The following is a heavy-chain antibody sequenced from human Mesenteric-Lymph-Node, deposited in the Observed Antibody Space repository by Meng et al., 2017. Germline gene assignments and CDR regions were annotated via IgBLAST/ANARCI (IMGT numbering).Heavy chain of an antibody. CDR3: ARDSTMVRGVIPPNYYYGMDV. V-gene: IGHV1-69*01. CDR1: GGTFSSYA. J-gene: IGHJ6*02. D-gene: IGHD3-10*01. CDR2: IIPIFGTA. Sequence: KVSCKASGGTFSSYAISWVRQAPGQGLEWMGGIIPIFGTANYAQKFQGRVTITADESTSTAYMELSSLRSEDTAVYYCARDSTMVRGVIPPNYYYGMDVWGQGTTVTVSS.